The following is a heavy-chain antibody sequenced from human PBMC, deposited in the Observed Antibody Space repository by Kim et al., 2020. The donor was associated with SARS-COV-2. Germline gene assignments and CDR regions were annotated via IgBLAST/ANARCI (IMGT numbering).Heavy chain of an antibody. CDR1: GASISTYY. V-gene: IGHV4-59*13. D-gene: IGHD3-10*01. CDR3: ARSINWFGYFDY. Sequence: SETLSLTCNVSGASISTYYWSWIRQPPGRGLEWIGYIYYTGSTDYNPSLKSRVAISVDTSKNQFSLKLSSVTPADTALYYCARSINWFGYFDYWGQGALVTVSS. J-gene: IGHJ4*02. CDR2: IYYTGST.